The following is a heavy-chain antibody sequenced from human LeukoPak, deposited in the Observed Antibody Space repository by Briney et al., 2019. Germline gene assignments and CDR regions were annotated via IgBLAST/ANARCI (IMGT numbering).Heavy chain of an antibody. CDR3: AGRSARYFDS. CDR1: GGSISSYY. V-gene: IGHV4-59*01. CDR2: VFYSGPT. Sequence: SETLSLTCTVSGGSISSYYWSWIRQPPGEGLQWIGYVFYSGPTNYDASLKSRVAISVDRPKNQFSLKLTSVSAADTAVYYCAGRSARYFDSWGQGTPVTVSS. J-gene: IGHJ4*02. D-gene: IGHD1-26*01.